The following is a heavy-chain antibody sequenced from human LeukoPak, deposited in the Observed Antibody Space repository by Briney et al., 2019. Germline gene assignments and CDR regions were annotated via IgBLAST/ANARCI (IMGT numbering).Heavy chain of an antibody. CDR3: ARDVGYCSSTSCSNWFDP. V-gene: IGHV4-4*07. CDR2: IYTSGST. Sequence: PSETLSLTCTVSGGSISSYYWSWIRQPAGKGLEWIGRIYTSGSTNYNPSLKRRVIMSVDTSKNQFSLKLSSVTAADTAVYYCARDVGYCSSTSCSNWFDPWGQGTLVTVSS. J-gene: IGHJ5*02. D-gene: IGHD2-2*01. CDR1: GGSISSYY.